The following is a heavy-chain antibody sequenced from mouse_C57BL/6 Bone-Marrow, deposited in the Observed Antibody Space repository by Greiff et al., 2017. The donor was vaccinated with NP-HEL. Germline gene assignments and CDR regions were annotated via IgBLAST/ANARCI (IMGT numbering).Heavy chain of an antibody. CDR2: NRNKANGYTT. CDR1: GFTFTDYY. J-gene: IGHJ4*01. D-gene: IGHD2-4*01. V-gene: IGHV7-3*01. CDR3: ARSIYYDYADDPFYAMDY. Sequence: EVKLQESGGGLVQPGGSLSLSCAASGFTFTDYYMSWVRQPPGKALEWLGFNRNKANGYTTEYSASVKGRFTISRDNSQSILYLQMNALRAEDSATYYCARSIYYDYADDPFYAMDYWGQGTSVTVSS.